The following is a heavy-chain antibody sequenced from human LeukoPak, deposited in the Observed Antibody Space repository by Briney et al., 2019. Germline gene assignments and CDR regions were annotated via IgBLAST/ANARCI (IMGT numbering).Heavy chain of an antibody. J-gene: IGHJ4*02. CDR2: INPSGGST. CDR3: AREKYYYDSSGGFDY. Sequence: ASVKVSCKASGYTFTSYYMHWVRQAPGQGLEWMGIINPSGGSTRYAQKFQGRVTMTRDTSTSTVYMELNSLRSEDTAVYYCAREKYYYDSSGGFDYWGRGTLVTVSS. D-gene: IGHD3-22*01. CDR1: GYTFTSYY. V-gene: IGHV1-46*01.